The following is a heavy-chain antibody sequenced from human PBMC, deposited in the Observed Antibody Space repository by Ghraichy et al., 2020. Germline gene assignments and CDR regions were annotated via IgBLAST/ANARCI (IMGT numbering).Heavy chain of an antibody. CDR3: VRGYKGFDV. V-gene: IGHV3-72*01. CDR1: GFTFSDRY. J-gene: IGHJ6*02. D-gene: IGHD1-14*01. CDR2: STNKATGYKT. Sequence: GGSLRLSCAVSGFTFSDRYMDWVRQSPGKGLEWVARSTNKATGYKTQYAASVNGRFTISRDDSQNSLYLQMNSLKTEDTAVYSCVRGYKGFDVWGQGTTVTVSS.